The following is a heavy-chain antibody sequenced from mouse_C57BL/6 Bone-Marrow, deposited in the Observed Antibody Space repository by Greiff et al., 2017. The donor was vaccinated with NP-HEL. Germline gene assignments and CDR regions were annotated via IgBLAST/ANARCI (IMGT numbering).Heavy chain of an antibody. D-gene: IGHD1-1*01. CDR1: GFTFSDFY. CDR2: SRNKANDYTT. Sequence: DVQLVESGGGLVQSGRSLRLSCATSGFTFSDFYMEWVRQAPGKGLEWIAASRNKANDYTTEYSASVKGRFIVSRDTSQSILYLQMNALRAEDTAIYYCARDGGGYYYGSIAMDYWGQGTSVTVSS. V-gene: IGHV7-1*01. CDR3: ARDGGGYYYGSIAMDY. J-gene: IGHJ4*01.